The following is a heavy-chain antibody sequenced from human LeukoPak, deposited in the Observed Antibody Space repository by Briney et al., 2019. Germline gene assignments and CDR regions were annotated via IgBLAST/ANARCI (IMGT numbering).Heavy chain of an antibody. Sequence: GGSLRLSCAASGFTFSDYYMSWIRQAPGKGLEWVSYISSSGSTIYYADSVKGRFTISRDNAKNSLDPQMNSLRAEDTAVYYCAREYSSGWYTFDYWGQGTLVTVSS. CDR1: GFTFSDYY. D-gene: IGHD6-19*01. V-gene: IGHV3-11*01. J-gene: IGHJ4*02. CDR3: AREYSSGWYTFDY. CDR2: ISSSGSTI.